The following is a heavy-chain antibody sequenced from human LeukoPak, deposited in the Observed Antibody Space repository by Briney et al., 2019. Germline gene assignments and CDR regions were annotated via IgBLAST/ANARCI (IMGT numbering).Heavy chain of an antibody. CDR2: VNPNSGGT. D-gene: IGHD4-23*01. CDR3: ARDSYAGNWSLGY. CDR1: GFTFTGYY. J-gene: IGHJ4*02. V-gene: IGHV1-2*02. Sequence: ASVKVSCKASGFTFTGYYIHWVRQAPGQGLEWMGWVNPNSGGTNYAQMFQGRVTMTSDTSINTAYMELSGLRSDDTAVYYCARDSYAGNWSLGYWGQGTLVTVSS.